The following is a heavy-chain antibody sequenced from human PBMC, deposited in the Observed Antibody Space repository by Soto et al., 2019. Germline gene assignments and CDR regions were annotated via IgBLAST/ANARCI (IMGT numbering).Heavy chain of an antibody. V-gene: IGHV4-31*03. Sequence: LALTCTVSGGSISSGGYYWSWIRQHPGKGLEWIGYIYYSGSTYYNPSLKSRVTISVDTSKNQFSLKLSSVTAADTAVYYCARDPSRSSEYFQHWGQGTLVTVSS. CDR2: IYYSGST. CDR3: ARDPSRSSEYFQH. CDR1: GGSISSGGYY. J-gene: IGHJ1*01. D-gene: IGHD6-6*01.